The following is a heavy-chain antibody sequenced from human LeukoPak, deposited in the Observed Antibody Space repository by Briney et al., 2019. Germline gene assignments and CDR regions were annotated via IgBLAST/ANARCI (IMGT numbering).Heavy chain of an antibody. Sequence: PGGSLRLSCAASGFTFSNYEMHWVRQAPGKGLEWVSYISSSGSDIYYADSVKGRFTISRDNAKNSLYLQMNSLRAEDTAFYYCARAKYSSTWYGNWFDPWGQGTLVTVSS. CDR2: ISSSGSDI. J-gene: IGHJ5*02. CDR1: GFTFSNYE. CDR3: ARAKYSSTWYGNWFDP. V-gene: IGHV3-48*03. D-gene: IGHD6-13*01.